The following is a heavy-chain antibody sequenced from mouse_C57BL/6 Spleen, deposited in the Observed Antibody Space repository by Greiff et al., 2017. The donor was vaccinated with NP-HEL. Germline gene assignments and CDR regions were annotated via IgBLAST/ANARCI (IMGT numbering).Heavy chain of an antibody. CDR1: GYAFTNYL. CDR3: ARDYYGTQAWCSY. CDR2: IYPGSGGT. Sequence: QVQLQQSGAELVRPGTSVKVSCKASGYAFTNYLIEWVKQRPGQGLEWIGVIYPGSGGTNYNETFKGKATLTADKSSSTAYMQLSSLTSEDSAVYFCARDYYGTQAWCSYWGPGTLVTVSA. D-gene: IGHD1-1*01. V-gene: IGHV1-54*01. J-gene: IGHJ3*01.